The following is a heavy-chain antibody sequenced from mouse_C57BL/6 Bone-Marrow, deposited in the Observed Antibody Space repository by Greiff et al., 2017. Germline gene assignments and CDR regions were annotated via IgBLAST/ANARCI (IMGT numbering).Heavy chain of an antibody. D-gene: IGHD1-1*02. CDR2: IYPGSGST. CDR1: GYTFTSYW. V-gene: IGHV1-55*01. CDR3: ARYGPYYFDY. J-gene: IGHJ2*01. Sequence: QVHVKQPGAELVKPGASVKMSCKASGYTFTSYWITWVKQRPGQGLEWIGDIYPGSGSTNYNEKFKSKATLTVDTSSSTAYMQLSSLTSEVSAVYYCARYGPYYFDYWGQGTTLTVSS.